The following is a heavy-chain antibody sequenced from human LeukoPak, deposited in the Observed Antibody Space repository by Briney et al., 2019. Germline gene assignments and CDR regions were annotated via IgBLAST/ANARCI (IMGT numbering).Heavy chain of an antibody. D-gene: IGHD5-18*01. CDR1: GFTFDDYG. Sequence: GGSLRLSCAASGFTFDDYGMSWVRQAPGKGLEWVCGINWNGGSTVYADSVKGRFTISRDNAKNSLYLQMNSLRAEDTAVYYCAREVGDTANDAFDIWGQGAMVTVSS. J-gene: IGHJ3*02. CDR3: AREVGDTANDAFDI. V-gene: IGHV3-20*04. CDR2: INWNGGST.